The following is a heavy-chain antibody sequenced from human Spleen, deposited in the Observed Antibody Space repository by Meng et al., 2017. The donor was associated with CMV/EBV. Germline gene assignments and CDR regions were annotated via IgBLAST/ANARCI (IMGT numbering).Heavy chain of an antibody. J-gene: IGHJ4*02. CDR3: VAHCSGGSCHGAY. V-gene: IGHV3-9*01. Sequence: GGSLRLSCAASELIFDDFAMHWVRQAPGKGLEWVSGISWDSNIIGYVDSVKGRFSISRDNANNSLYLQMNSLRIEDTALYYCVAHCSGGSCHGAYWGQGTPVTVSS. D-gene: IGHD2-15*01. CDR1: ELIFDDFA. CDR2: ISWDSNII.